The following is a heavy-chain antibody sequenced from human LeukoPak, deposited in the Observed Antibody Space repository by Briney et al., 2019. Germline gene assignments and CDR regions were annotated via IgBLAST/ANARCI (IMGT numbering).Heavy chain of an antibody. J-gene: IGHJ3*02. CDR3: ARAQTMFWEFDGFDI. V-gene: IGHV3-23*01. Sequence: GGSLRLSCAASGFTFSSYAMTWVRQAPGKGLEWVSAISDSGGRTYYTDSVKGRFTISRDNARNSVYLQMNSLRDDDTAVYSCARAQTMFWEFDGFDIWGRGTKVTVSS. CDR1: GFTFSSYA. CDR2: ISDSGGRT. D-gene: IGHD3-10*02.